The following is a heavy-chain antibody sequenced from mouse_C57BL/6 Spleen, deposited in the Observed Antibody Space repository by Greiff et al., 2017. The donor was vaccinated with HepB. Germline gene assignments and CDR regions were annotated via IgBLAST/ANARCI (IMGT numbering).Heavy chain of an antibody. CDR1: GYAFSSYW. D-gene: IGHD2-2*01. V-gene: IGHV1-80*01. J-gene: IGHJ2*01. Sequence: VQGVESGAELVKPGVSVKISCKASGYAFSSYWMNWVKQRPGKGLEWIGQIYPGDGDTNYNGKFKGKTTLTADKSSRTAYRQLRSLTSEDSAVYLCARGGYPYYFDYWGQGTTLTVSS. CDR2: IYPGDGDT. CDR3: ARGGYPYYFDY.